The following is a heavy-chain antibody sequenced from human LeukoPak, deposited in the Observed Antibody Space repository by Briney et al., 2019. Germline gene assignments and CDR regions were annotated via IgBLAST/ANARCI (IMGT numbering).Heavy chain of an antibody. CDR2: IYYTGGT. CDR3: ARGTVTTGYFDY. J-gene: IGHJ4*02. CDR1: GGSISSYY. D-gene: IGHD4-11*01. V-gene: IGHV4-59*01. Sequence: SETLSLTCTVSGGSISSYYWSWIRQPPGKGLEWIGYIYYTGGTNYNPSLRSRVTMSVDTSKNQFSLKLSFVTAADTAVYYCARGTVTTGYFDYWGQGNLVTVSS.